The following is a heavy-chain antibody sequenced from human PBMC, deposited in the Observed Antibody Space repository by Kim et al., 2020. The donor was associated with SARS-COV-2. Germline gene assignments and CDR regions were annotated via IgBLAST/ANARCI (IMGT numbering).Heavy chain of an antibody. CDR3: ARSLGSNGMDV. Sequence: SETLSLTCAVSGGSISSSNWWSWVRQPPGKGLEWIGEIYHSGSTNYNPSLKSLVTISVDKSKNQFSLKLSSVTAADTAVYYCARSLGSNGMDVWGQGTTVTVSS. V-gene: IGHV4-4*02. D-gene: IGHD6-13*01. J-gene: IGHJ6*02. CDR2: IYHSGST. CDR1: GGSISSSNW.